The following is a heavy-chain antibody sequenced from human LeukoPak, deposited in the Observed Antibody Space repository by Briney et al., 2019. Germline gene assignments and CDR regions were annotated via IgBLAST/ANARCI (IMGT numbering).Heavy chain of an antibody. CDR1: GGSISSGGYY. CDR2: IYCSGST. Sequence: SETLSLTCTVSGGSISSGGYYWSWIRQHPGKGLEWIGYIYCSGSTSSNPSLKSRATISVDTSKNQFSLKLSSVTAADTAVYYCARGFSGSYRFDYWGQGTLVTVSS. D-gene: IGHD1-26*01. V-gene: IGHV4-31*03. J-gene: IGHJ4*02. CDR3: ARGFSGSYRFDY.